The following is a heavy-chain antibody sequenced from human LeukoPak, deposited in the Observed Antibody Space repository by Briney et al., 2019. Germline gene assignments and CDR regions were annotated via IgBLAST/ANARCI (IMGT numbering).Heavy chain of an antibody. V-gene: IGHV1-8*03. CDR2: INPNSGAT. CDR3: ARGPGLDFRARYYYYYMDV. Sequence: GASVKVSCKASGYTFIAYYMFWVRQAPGQGLEWMGWINPNSGATGYAQKFQGRVTITRNTSISTAYMELSSLRSEDTAVYYCARGPGLDFRARYYYYYMDVWGKGTTVTVSS. CDR1: GYTFIAYY. D-gene: IGHD3-3*01. J-gene: IGHJ6*03.